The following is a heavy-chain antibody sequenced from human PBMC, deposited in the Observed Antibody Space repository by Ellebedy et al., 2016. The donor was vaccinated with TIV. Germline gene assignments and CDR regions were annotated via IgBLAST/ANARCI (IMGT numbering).Heavy chain of an antibody. Sequence: GSLRLXXTVSGGSISSSSYYWGWIRQPPGKGLEWIGSIYYSGSTYYNPSLKSRVTISVDTSKNQFSLKLSSVTAADTAVYYCARLDHLWFGESLDYWGQGTLVTVSS. V-gene: IGHV4-39*01. J-gene: IGHJ4*02. D-gene: IGHD3-10*01. CDR1: GGSISSSSYY. CDR2: IYYSGST. CDR3: ARLDHLWFGESLDY.